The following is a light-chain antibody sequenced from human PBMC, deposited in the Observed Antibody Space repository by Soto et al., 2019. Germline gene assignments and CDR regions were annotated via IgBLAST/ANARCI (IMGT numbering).Light chain of an antibody. Sequence: QSALTQPASVSGSPGQSITISCTGTSGDVGDYKYVSWYQQHPGKAPKLMICEVSNRLSGVSNRFSGSKSGNTASLTISGLQAEDEADYYCSSYTSSYTVVFGGGTKLTVL. CDR2: EVS. CDR3: SSYTSSYTVV. J-gene: IGLJ2*01. CDR1: SGDVGDYKY. V-gene: IGLV2-14*01.